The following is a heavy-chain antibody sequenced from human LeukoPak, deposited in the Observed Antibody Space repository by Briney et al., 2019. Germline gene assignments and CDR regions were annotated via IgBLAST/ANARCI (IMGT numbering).Heavy chain of an antibody. D-gene: IGHD6-13*01. CDR2: ISSSSSYI. V-gene: IGHV3-21*01. J-gene: IGHJ5*02. Sequence: GGSLSLSCAASGFTFSSYSMNWVRQAPGKGLEWVSSISSSSSYIYYADSVKGRFTISRDNAKNSLYLQMNSLRAEDTAVYYCARPIAAAGNNWFDPWGQGTLVTVSS. CDR3: ARPIAAAGNNWFDP. CDR1: GFTFSSYS.